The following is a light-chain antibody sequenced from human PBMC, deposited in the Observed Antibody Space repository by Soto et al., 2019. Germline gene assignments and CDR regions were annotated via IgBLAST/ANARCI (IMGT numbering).Light chain of an antibody. J-gene: IGKJ1*01. V-gene: IGKV3-20*01. Sequence: EIVLTQSPGTLSLSPVERATLSCRASQSVRNNYLAWYQQKPGQAPRLLIYGASSRATGIPDRFSGSGSGTDFTLTISSLQPEDFATYYCQKYSTYLWTFGQGTKGDIK. CDR2: GAS. CDR3: QKYSTYLWT. CDR1: QSVRNNY.